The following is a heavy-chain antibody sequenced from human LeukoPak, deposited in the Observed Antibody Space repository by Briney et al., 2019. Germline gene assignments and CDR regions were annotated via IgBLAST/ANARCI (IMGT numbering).Heavy chain of an antibody. CDR1: GFIFSTHA. CDR2: ISDSGGST. J-gene: IGHJ4*02. V-gene: IGHV3-23*01. D-gene: IGHD2-15*01. CDR3: ARGYCSGGSCTWGLFDS. Sequence: GGSLGLSCVASGFIFSTHAMSWVRLAPGRGLEWVSTISDSGGSTYYTEAVKGRFTISRDNSMSTLSLQMKSLRVEDTALYYCARGYCSGGSCTWGLFDSWGQGTLVTVSS.